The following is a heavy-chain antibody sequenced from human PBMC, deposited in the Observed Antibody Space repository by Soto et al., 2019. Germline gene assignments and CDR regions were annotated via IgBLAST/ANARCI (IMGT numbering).Heavy chain of an antibody. CDR1: GGTFSSYA. D-gene: IGHD1-26*01. J-gene: IGHJ3*02. V-gene: IGHV1-69*13. Sequence: ASVKVSCKASGGTFSSYAISWVRQAPGQGLEWMGGIIPIFGTANYAQKFQGRVTITADESTSTAYMELSSLRSEDTAVYYCARCYSGSYHDAFDIWGQGTMVTVS. CDR2: IIPIFGTA. CDR3: ARCYSGSYHDAFDI.